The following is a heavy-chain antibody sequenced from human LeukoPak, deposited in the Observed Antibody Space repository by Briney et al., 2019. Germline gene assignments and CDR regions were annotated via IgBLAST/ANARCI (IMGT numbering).Heavy chain of an antibody. CDR3: ARLKCISTTCPSRYVVDV. D-gene: IGHD2-2*01. CDR1: GGSISSGGYY. Sequence: SETLSLTCTVSGGSISSGGYYWSWIRQHPGKGLEWIGYIYYSGSTNYNPSLKSRVTISVDTSKDQFSLNLTSVTAADTAVDYCARLKCISTTCPSRYVVDVWGQGTTVTVSS. J-gene: IGHJ6*02. CDR2: IYYSGST. V-gene: IGHV4-61*08.